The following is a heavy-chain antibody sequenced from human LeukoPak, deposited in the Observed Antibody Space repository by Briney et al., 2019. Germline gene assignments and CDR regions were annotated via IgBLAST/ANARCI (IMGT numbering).Heavy chain of an antibody. CDR2: FDPENDEK. V-gene: IGHV1-24*01. Sequence: ASVKVSCKVSGYVLAELSIHWVRQAPGKGLEWMGGFDPENDEKMYAQKFRGRVTMTEDTSLDTAYMELSSLRSEDTAVYYCATEISSGYYSHWGLGTLVTVSS. D-gene: IGHD3-22*01. CDR1: GYVLAELS. J-gene: IGHJ4*02. CDR3: ATEISSGYYSH.